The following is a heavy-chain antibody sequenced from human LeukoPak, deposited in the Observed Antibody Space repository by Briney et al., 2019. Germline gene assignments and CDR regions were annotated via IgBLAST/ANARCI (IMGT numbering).Heavy chain of an antibody. CDR1: GGSFSGYY. Sequence: KPSETLSLTCAVYGGSFSGYYWSWIRQPPGKGLEWIGEINHSGSTNYNPSLKSRVTISVDTSKNQFSLKLSSVTAADTAVYYCARGSAVFYDSSTQRDYYYGMDVWGQGTTVTVSS. V-gene: IGHV4-34*01. J-gene: IGHJ6*02. CDR3: ARGSAVFYDSSTQRDYYYGMDV. CDR2: INHSGST. D-gene: IGHD3-22*01.